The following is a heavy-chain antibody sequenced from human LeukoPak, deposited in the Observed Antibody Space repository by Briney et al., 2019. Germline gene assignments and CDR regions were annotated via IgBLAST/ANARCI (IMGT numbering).Heavy chain of an antibody. CDR1: GFTFSSYA. J-gene: IGHJ4*02. Sequence: GRSLRLSCAASGFTFSSYAMHWVRQAPGKGLEWVAVISYDGSNKYYADSVKGRFTISRDNSKNTLYLQMNSLRAEDTAVYYCAKTSTASSSWLTFDYWGQGTLVTVSS. D-gene: IGHD6-13*01. CDR3: AKTSTASSSWLTFDY. V-gene: IGHV3-30*04. CDR2: ISYDGSNK.